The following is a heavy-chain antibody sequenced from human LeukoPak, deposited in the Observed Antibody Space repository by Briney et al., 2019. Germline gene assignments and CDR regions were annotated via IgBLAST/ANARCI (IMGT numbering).Heavy chain of an antibody. V-gene: IGHV4-59*08. J-gene: IGHJ6*02. CDR2: IYYSGST. CDR3: AGIAAAGKGGTYYYYGMDV. D-gene: IGHD6-13*01. CDR1: GGSISSYY. Sequence: SETLSLTCTVSGGSISSYYWSWVRQPPGKGLEWIGYIYYSGSTNYNPSLKSRVTISVDTSKNQFSPKLSSVTAADTAVYYCAGIAAAGKGGTYYYYGMDVWGQGTTVTVSS.